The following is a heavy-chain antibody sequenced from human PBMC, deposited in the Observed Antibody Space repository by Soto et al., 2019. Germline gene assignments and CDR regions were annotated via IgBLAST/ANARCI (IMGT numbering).Heavy chain of an antibody. V-gene: IGHV1-2*04. CDR2: INPNTGVT. D-gene: IGHD6-13*01. J-gene: IGHJ6*02. CDR3: ARDRRSITASRTYGMDV. CDR1: GYTFTGYY. Sequence: QVQLVQSGAEVKEPGASVKVSCKASGYTFTGYYIHWVRQAPGQGLEWMGWINPNTGVTNYAQKFRYWVTRTRDTSISTAYMELTRLKSDDTAVFYCARDRRSITASRTYGMDVWGQGTTVTVSS.